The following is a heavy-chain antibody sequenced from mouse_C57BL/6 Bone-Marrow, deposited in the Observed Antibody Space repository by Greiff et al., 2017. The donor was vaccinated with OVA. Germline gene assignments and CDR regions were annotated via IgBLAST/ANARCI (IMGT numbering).Heavy chain of an antibody. CDR1: GFTFSSYA. Sequence: EVKLMESGGGLVKPGGSLKLSCAASGFTFSSYAMSWVSQTPEKRLEWVATISDGGSYTYYPDNVKGRFTISRDNAKNNLYLQMSHLKSEDTAMYYCARGETGYYFDYWGQGTTLTVSS. CDR2: ISDGGSYT. CDR3: ARGETGYYFDY. V-gene: IGHV5-4*03. J-gene: IGHJ2*01.